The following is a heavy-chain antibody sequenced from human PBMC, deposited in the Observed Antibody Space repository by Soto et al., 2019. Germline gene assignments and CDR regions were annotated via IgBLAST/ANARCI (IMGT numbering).Heavy chain of an antibody. CDR2: IYYSVST. D-gene: IGHD2-15*01. Sequence: SETLSLTCTVSGGSISSYYWSWIRQPPGKGLEWIGYIYYSVSTNYNPSLKSRVTISVDTSKNQFSLKLSSVTAADTAVYYCARALGYCSGGSCYLFDYWGHGT. CDR3: ARALGYCSGGSCYLFDY. V-gene: IGHV4-59*01. J-gene: IGHJ4*01. CDR1: GGSISSYY.